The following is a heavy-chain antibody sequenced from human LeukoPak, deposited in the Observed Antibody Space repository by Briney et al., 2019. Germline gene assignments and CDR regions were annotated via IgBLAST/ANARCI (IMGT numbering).Heavy chain of an antibody. J-gene: IGHJ4*02. Sequence: PGGSLRLSCAASGFTFSSYAMHWVRQAPGKGLEWVAVISYDGSNKYYADSVKGRFTISGDNSKNTLYLQMNSLRAEDTAVYYCARGGDYGDYGLYYFDYWGQGTLVTVSS. V-gene: IGHV3-30-3*01. CDR2: ISYDGSNK. D-gene: IGHD4-17*01. CDR3: ARGGDYGDYGLYYFDY. CDR1: GFTFSSYA.